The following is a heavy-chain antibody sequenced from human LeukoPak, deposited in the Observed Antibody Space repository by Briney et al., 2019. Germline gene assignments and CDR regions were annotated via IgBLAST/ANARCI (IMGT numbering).Heavy chain of an antibody. V-gene: IGHV4-30-4*08. CDR2: IYYSGST. CDR1: GGSISSGDYY. CDR3: ARGRDYDILTGTLNWFDH. J-gene: IGHJ5*02. Sequence: SETLSLTCTVSGGSISSGDYYWSWIRQPPGKGLEWIGYIYYSGSTYYNPSLKSRVTISVDTSKNQFSLKLSSVTAADTAVYYCARGRDYDILTGTLNWFDHWGQGTLVTVSS. D-gene: IGHD3-9*01.